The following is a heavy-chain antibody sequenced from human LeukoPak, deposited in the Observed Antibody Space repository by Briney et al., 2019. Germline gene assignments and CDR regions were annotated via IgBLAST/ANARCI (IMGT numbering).Heavy chain of an antibody. Sequence: GRSLRLSCAASGFTFSSYAMHWVRQAPGKGLEGVAVISYDGSNKYYADSVKGRFTISRDNSTTTLYLPINRLRAEDTAVYYCARNQAAYYDFWSGGYGMDVWGQGTTVTVSS. D-gene: IGHD3-3*01. V-gene: IGHV3-30-3*01. J-gene: IGHJ6*02. CDR1: GFTFSSYA. CDR3: ARNQAAYYDFWSGGYGMDV. CDR2: ISYDGSNK.